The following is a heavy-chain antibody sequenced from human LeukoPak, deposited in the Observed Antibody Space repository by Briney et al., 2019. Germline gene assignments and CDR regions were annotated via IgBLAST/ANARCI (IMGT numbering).Heavy chain of an antibody. Sequence: ASVKVSCKASGGTFSSYAISWVRQAPGQGLEWMGIINPSGGSTSYAQKFQGRVTMTRDTSTSTVYMELSSLRSEDTAVYYCARDTFTHSSGYPYTHYYYYYMDVWGKGTTVTVSS. CDR1: GGTFSSYA. J-gene: IGHJ6*03. D-gene: IGHD3-22*01. CDR2: INPSGGST. CDR3: ARDTFTHSSGYPYTHYYYYYMDV. V-gene: IGHV1-46*01.